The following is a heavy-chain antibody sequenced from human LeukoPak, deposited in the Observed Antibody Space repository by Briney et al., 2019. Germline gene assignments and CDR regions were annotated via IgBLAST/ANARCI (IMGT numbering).Heavy chain of an antibody. CDR3: ARGYGRFDY. V-gene: IGHV3-7*01. CDR1: GFAFSSYA. CDR2: IKQDGSEK. D-gene: IGHD2-15*01. Sequence: GTSLRLSCAASGFAFSSYAMHWVRQAPGKGLEWVANIKQDGSEKYYVDSVKGRFTISRDNAKNSLYLQMNSLRAEDTAVYYCARGYGRFDYWGQGTLVTVSS. J-gene: IGHJ4*02.